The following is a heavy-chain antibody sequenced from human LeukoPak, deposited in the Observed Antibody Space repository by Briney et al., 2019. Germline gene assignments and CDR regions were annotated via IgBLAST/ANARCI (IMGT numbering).Heavy chain of an antibody. CDR1: GGSISSYY. V-gene: IGHV4-59*01. CDR3: AHHYDSSGYYSLYGDAFDI. J-gene: IGHJ3*02. CDR2: IYCSGST. D-gene: IGHD3-22*01. Sequence: SETLSLTCTVSGGSISSYYWSWIRQPPGKGLEWIGYIYCSGSTNYNPSLKSRVTISVGTSKNQFSLKLSSVTAADTAVYYCAHHYDSSGYYSLYGDAFDIWGQGTMVTVSS.